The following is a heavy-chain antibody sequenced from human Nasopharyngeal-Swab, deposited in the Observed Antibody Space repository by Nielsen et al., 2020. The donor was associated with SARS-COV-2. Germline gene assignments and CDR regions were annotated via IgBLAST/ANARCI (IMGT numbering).Heavy chain of an antibody. V-gene: IGHV3-7*01. Sequence: LSLTCAASGFTFSSYWMSWVRQAPGKGLEWVANIKQDGSDKYYVDSVKGRFTISRDNAKNSLELQMNSLRVEDTAVYYCGRGGKLGALDIWGQGTMVTVSS. CDR1: GFTFSSYW. CDR2: IKQDGSDK. CDR3: GRGGKLGALDI. J-gene: IGHJ3*02. D-gene: IGHD3-16*01.